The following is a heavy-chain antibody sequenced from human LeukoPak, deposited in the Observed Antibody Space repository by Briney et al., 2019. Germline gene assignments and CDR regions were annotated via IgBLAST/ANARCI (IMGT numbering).Heavy chain of an antibody. CDR3: AKGDSGSYFYIGIDY. D-gene: IGHD1-26*01. J-gene: IGHJ4*02. CDR1: GFTFSNYG. V-gene: IGHV3-30*18. CDR2: TSYDGKYE. Sequence: GRPLRLSCAASGFTFSNYGMHWVRQAPGKGLEWVAVTSYDGKYEYYADSVKGRFSISRDNSKNTLYVQMSRLRAEDTAVYYCAKGDSGSYFYIGIDYWGQGTPVTVSS.